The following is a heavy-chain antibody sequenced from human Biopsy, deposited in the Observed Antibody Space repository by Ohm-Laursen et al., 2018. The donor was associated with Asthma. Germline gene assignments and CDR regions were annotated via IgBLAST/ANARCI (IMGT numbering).Heavy chain of an antibody. CDR2: IKEDGSEK. D-gene: IGHD2-8*01. Sequence: SLRLSCTASGFTFSTSWMTWVRQAPGKGLEWVANIKEDGSEKNYVDSVKGRFTISRDNAKNTLYLHLNTLRADDTAVYFCARSVNGSFDYWGQGTLVTVSS. V-gene: IGHV3-7*05. J-gene: IGHJ4*02. CDR1: GFTFSTSW. CDR3: ARSVNGSFDY.